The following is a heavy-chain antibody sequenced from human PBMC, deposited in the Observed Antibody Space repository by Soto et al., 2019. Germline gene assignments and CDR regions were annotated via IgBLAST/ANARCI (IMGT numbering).Heavy chain of an antibody. CDR3: APSGVIVNPNEDDAFDI. V-gene: IGHV3-23*01. CDR2: ISGSGGST. Sequence: GGSLRLSCAASGFTFSSYAMSWVRQAPGKGLEWVSAISGSGGSTYYADSVKGRFTISRDNSKNTLYLQMNSLRAEDTAVYYCAPSGVIVNPNEDDAFDIWGQGTMVTVSS. D-gene: IGHD3-16*02. J-gene: IGHJ3*02. CDR1: GFTFSSYA.